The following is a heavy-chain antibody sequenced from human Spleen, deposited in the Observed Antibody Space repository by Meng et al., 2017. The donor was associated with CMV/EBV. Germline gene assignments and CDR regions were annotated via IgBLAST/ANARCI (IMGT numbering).Heavy chain of an antibody. V-gene: IGHV3-23*01. Sequence: GGSLRLSCAASGFTFSSYAVSWVRQAPGEGLEWVSAISGSGSSTYYADSVKGRFTISRDNSKNTLYLQMNSLRAEDTAVYYCAKGITILGVVNKYYYYGMDVWGQGTTVTVSS. CDR2: ISGSGSST. J-gene: IGHJ6*02. CDR1: GFTFSSYA. CDR3: AKGITILGVVNKYYYYGMDV. D-gene: IGHD3-3*01.